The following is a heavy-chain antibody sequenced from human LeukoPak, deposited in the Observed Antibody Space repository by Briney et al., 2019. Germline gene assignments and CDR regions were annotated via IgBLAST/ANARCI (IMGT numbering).Heavy chain of an antibody. Sequence: ASVKVSCKASGYTFTDYFIHWVRQAPGQGLEWMGWIRPNSGDTHYAQTFQGRVTMTRDTSVSTAHVELSSLRSDDTAIYYCARNYGHNSKYFDFWGQGTLVTVSS. CDR2: IRPNSGDT. D-gene: IGHD4-17*01. CDR3: ARNYGHNSKYFDF. J-gene: IGHJ4*02. V-gene: IGHV1-2*02. CDR1: GYTFTDYF.